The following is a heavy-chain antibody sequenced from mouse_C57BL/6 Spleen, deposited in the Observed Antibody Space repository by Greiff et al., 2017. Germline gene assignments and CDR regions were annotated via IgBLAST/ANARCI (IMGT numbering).Heavy chain of an antibody. Sequence: EVQLQESGGGLVQPKGSLKLSCAASGFSLNTYAMNWVRQAPGKGLEWVARIRSKSNNYATYYADSVKDRFTISRDDSESMLYLQMNNLKTEDTAMYYCVRQNYGYDYWGQGTTLTVSS. CDR1: GFSLNTYA. D-gene: IGHD2-2*01. CDR2: IRSKSNNYAT. V-gene: IGHV10-1*01. J-gene: IGHJ2*01. CDR3: VRQNYGYDY.